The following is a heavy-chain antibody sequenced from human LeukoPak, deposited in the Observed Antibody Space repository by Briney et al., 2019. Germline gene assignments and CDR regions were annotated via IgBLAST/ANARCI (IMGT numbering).Heavy chain of an antibody. Sequence: ASVKVSCKASGYTFTSYDINWVRQAPGQGLEWMGWMNPNSGNTGYAQKFQGRVTMTRNTSISTAYMELSSLRSEDTAVYYCASTPTYCSSTSCHPLDYWGQGTLVTVSP. CDR2: MNPNSGNT. CDR3: ASTPTYCSSTSCHPLDY. CDR1: GYTFTSYD. D-gene: IGHD2-2*01. V-gene: IGHV1-8*01. J-gene: IGHJ4*02.